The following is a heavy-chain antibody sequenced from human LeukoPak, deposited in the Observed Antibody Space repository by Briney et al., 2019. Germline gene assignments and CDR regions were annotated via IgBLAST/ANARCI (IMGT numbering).Heavy chain of an antibody. CDR2: IDPSDSYT. D-gene: IGHD2-8*01. V-gene: IGHV5-10-1*01. Sequence: ASVKVSCKASGGTFSSYAISWVRQMPGKGLEWMGRIDPSDSYTNYSPSFQGHLTISADKSISTAYLQWSSLKASDTAMYYCARHQLLGPCFKGVCSDAFDIWGQGTMVTVSS. J-gene: IGHJ3*02. CDR1: GGTFSSYA. CDR3: ARHQLLGPCFKGVCSDAFDI.